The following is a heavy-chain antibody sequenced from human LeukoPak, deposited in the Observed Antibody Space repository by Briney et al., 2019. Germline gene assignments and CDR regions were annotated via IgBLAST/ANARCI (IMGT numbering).Heavy chain of an antibody. D-gene: IGHD3-9*01. V-gene: IGHV4-61*08. CDR2: IYYSGTT. J-gene: IGHJ3*02. CDR1: GGSISRGGYY. Sequence: SETLSLTCTVSGGSISRGGYYWSWIRQPPGKGLEWIGYIYYSGTTNYNPSLKSRVTISVDTSKNQFSLKLSSVTAADTAVYYCARGILTGPIYAFDIWGQGTMVTVSS. CDR3: ARGILTGPIYAFDI.